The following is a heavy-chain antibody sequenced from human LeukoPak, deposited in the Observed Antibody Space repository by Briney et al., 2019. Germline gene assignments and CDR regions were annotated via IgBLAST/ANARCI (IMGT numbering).Heavy chain of an antibody. CDR2: INPNSGGT. CDR3: ARSLSGSYHAAIAY. D-gene: IGHD1-26*01. V-gene: IGHV1-2*02. J-gene: IGHJ4*02. Sequence: ASVKVSCKASGYTFTGYYMHWVRQAPGQGLEWMGWINPNSGGTDCAQNFQGRVTMTRDTSISTAYMEVNRLRSDDTAVYYCARSLSGSYHAAIAYWGQGTLVTVSS. CDR1: GYTFTGYY.